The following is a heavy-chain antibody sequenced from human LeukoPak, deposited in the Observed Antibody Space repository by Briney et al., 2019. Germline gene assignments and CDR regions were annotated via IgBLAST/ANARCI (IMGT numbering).Heavy chain of an antibody. D-gene: IGHD4-17*01. Sequence: GGSLRLSCAASGFTFSSYGMHWVRQAPGKGLEWVAFIRYDGSNKYYADSVKGRFTISRDNSKNTLYLQMNSPRAEDTAVYYCARVITVYNDYEEVAEYFQHWGQGTLVIVSS. V-gene: IGHV3-30*02. CDR2: IRYDGSNK. CDR3: ARVITVYNDYEEVAEYFQH. CDR1: GFTFSSYG. J-gene: IGHJ1*01.